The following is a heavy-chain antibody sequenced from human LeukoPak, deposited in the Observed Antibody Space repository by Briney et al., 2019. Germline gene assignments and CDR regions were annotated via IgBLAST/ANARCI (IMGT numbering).Heavy chain of an antibody. J-gene: IGHJ3*02. CDR1: GGSINNYY. CDR2: VSYSGST. D-gene: IGHD5-18*01. V-gene: IGHV4-59*01. CDR3: ARGGGYSYGPRWAFDI. Sequence: SETLSLTCTVSGGSINNYYWSWIRQPPGKGLEWIGYVSYSGSTNYNPSLKSRVTISVDTSKNQFSLNLSSVTAADTAVYYCARGGGYSYGPRWAFDIWGQGTMVTVSS.